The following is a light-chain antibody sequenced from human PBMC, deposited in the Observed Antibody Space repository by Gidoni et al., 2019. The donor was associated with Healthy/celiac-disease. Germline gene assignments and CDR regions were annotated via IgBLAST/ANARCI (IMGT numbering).Light chain of an antibody. CDR2: DAS. CDR3: QQRSNWTPEFT. V-gene: IGKV3-11*01. CDR1: QSVSSY. J-gene: IGKJ3*01. Sequence: EIVLTQSPATLSLSPGERATLSRRASQSVSSYLAWYQQKPGQAPRLLIYDASNRATGIPARFSGSGSGTDFTLTISSLEPEDFAVYYCQQRSNWTPEFTFGPGTKVDIK.